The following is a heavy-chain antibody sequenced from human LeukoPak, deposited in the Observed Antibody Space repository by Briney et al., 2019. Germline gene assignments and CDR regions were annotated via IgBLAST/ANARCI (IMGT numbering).Heavy chain of an antibody. CDR1: GFTVSSNY. CDR2: IYSGGST. CDR3: ARGGGGSWSNWFDP. D-gene: IGHD6-13*01. V-gene: IGHV3-53*01. J-gene: IGHJ5*02. Sequence: GGSLRLSCAASGFTVSSNYMSWVRQAPGKGLEWVSVIYSGGSTYYADSVKGRFTISRDNADNSLYLQMKSLRVEDTAVYYCARGGGGSWSNWFDPWGQGTLVTVSS.